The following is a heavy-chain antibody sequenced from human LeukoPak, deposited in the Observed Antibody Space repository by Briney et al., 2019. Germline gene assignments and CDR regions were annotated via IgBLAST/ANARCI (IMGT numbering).Heavy chain of an antibody. CDR3: AKSLSFSTILTGYHY. J-gene: IGHJ4*02. CDR2: ISVRAATI. V-gene: IGHV3-48*03. Sequence: GGSLRLSCAASGFDLGHYEVDWVRQAPGKGLEWIAHISVRAATIYYGDSVEGRFTISRDDAKNSLFLQMNSLRVEDTAIYYCAKSLSFSTILTGYHYWGQGTLVTVSS. D-gene: IGHD3-9*01. CDR1: GFDLGHYE.